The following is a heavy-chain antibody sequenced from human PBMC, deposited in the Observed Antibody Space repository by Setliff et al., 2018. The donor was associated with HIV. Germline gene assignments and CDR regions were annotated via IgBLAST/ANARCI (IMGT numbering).Heavy chain of an antibody. J-gene: IGHJ4*02. V-gene: IGHV3-7*05. CDR3: AREYGTYDNFWSGYYNDY. CDR1: GFTFSSYW. CDR2: IKQDGSEK. D-gene: IGHD3-3*01. Sequence: QAGGSLRLSCAASGFTFSSYWMSWVRQAPGKGLEWVANIKQDGSEKYYVDSVKGRFTISRDNAKSSLYLQMNSLRAEDTAVYYCAREYGTYDNFWSGYYNDYWGQGTLVTVSS.